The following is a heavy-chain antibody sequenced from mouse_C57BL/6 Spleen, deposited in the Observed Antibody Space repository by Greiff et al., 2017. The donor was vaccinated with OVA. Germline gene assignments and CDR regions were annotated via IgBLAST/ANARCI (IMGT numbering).Heavy chain of an antibody. Sequence: VQLQQSGTVLARPGASVKMSCKPSGYTFTSYWMHWVKQRPGQGLEWIGAIYPGNSDTSYNQKFKGKAKLTAVTSASTAYMELSSLTNEDSAVYYCTRGNDYCYYAMDYWGQGTSVTVSS. J-gene: IGHJ4*01. D-gene: IGHD2-4*01. V-gene: IGHV1-5*01. CDR3: TRGNDYCYYAMDY. CDR2: IYPGNSDT. CDR1: GYTFTSYW.